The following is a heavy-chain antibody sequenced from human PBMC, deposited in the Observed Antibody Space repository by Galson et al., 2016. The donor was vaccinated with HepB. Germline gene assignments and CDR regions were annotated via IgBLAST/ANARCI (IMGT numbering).Heavy chain of an antibody. CDR1: GFTFSSYN. D-gene: IGHD3-16*01. CDR3: ARSPRIQVWRRYDFFEY. CDR2: ISTSGSYI. V-gene: IGHV3-21*01. J-gene: IGHJ4*02. Sequence: SLRLSCAASGFTFSSYNMNWVRQAPGKGLEWVSSISTSGSYIYYADVVKGRFTISRDNAKNSLYLQMNSLSAEDTAVYYCARSPRIQVWRRYDFFEYWGQGSLVTVSS.